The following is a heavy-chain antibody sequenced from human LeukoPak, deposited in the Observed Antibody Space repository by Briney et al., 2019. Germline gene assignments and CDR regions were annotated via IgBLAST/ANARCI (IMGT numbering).Heavy chain of an antibody. CDR2: ISSSGSTI. D-gene: IGHD6-13*01. J-gene: IGHJ2*01. V-gene: IGHV3-48*03. CDR1: GFTFSSYE. CDR3: AKDLWAAAGTEGYFDL. Sequence: GGSLRLSCAASGFTFSSYEMNWVRQAPGKGLEWVSYISSSGSTIYYADSVKGRFTISRDNAKNSLYLQMNSLRAEDTAVYYCAKDLWAAAGTEGYFDLWGRGTLVTVSS.